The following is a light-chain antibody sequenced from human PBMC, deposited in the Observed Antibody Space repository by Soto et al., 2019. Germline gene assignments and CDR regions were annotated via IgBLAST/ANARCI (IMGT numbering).Light chain of an antibody. CDR3: QQFGSSSYT. Sequence: EIVLTQSPGTLSLSPGERATLSCGASQSVSRNFLAWYQQNPGQAPSLLIYGASNRATGIPDRFSGSGSGTDFTLTISRLEPEDFVVYYCQQFGSSSYTFGQGTKVDIK. CDR2: GAS. J-gene: IGKJ2*01. V-gene: IGKV3-20*01. CDR1: QSVSRNF.